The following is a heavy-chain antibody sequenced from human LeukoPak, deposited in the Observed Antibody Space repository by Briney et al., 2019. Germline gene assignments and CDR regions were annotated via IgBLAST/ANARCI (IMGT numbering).Heavy chain of an antibody. CDR2: IYYSGST. CDR3: ARETELRAFDY. D-gene: IGHD1-7*01. Sequence: PSETLSLTCTVSGGSSSSGDYYWSWIRQPPGKGLEWIGYIYYSGSTYYNPSLKSRVTISVDTSKNRFSLKLSSVTAADTAVYYCARETELRAFDYWGQGTLDTVSS. CDR1: GGSSSSGDYY. V-gene: IGHV4-30-4*02. J-gene: IGHJ4*02.